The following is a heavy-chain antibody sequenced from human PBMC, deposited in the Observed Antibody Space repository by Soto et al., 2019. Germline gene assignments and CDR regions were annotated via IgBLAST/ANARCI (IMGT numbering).Heavy chain of an antibody. CDR1: GGSISSSNW. Sequence: SETLSLTCAVSGGSISSSNWWSWVRQPPGKGLEWIGEIYHSGSTNYNPSLKSRVTISVDRSKNQFSLKLNSLTAADTAVYYCAREDPGPIVVVPAAMAFDPWGQGTLVTVSS. J-gene: IGHJ5*02. D-gene: IGHD2-2*01. CDR2: IYHSGST. V-gene: IGHV4-4*02. CDR3: AREDPGPIVVVPAAMAFDP.